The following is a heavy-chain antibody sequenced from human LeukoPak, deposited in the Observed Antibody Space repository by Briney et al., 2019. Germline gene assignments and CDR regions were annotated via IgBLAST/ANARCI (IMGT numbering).Heavy chain of an antibody. J-gene: IGHJ4*02. D-gene: IGHD2-2*01. CDR1: GYTFTGYG. CDR2: IGAYNGNT. V-gene: IGHV1-18*01. Sequence: ASVKVSCKASGYTFTGYGISWVRQAPGQGLEWMGWIGAYNGNTNYAQKLQGRVTMTTDTSTSTAYMELRSLRSDDTAVYYCARSRRSSTSCYGDLDYWGEGTLVTVSS. CDR3: ARSRRSSTSCYGDLDY.